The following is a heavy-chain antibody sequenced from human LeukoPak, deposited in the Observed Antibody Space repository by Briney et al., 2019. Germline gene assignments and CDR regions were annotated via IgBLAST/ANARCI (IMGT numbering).Heavy chain of an antibody. CDR1: GFTIKIYA. D-gene: IGHD4-17*01. J-gene: IGHJ3*01. CDR3: AKDPNGDYVGAFDG. V-gene: IGHV3-23*01. CDR2: ITVNGGGI. Sequence: PGGSPRLSCAPSGFTIKIYAMTWVRQAPGKGLEWVSSITVNGGGISYADSVKGRFTISRDNSKNTLYLQMSSLRAEDTAVYYCAKDPNGDYVGAFDGWDRGTRVTVSS.